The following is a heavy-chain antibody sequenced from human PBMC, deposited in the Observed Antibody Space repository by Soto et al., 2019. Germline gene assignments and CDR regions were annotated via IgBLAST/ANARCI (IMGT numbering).Heavy chain of an antibody. V-gene: IGHV1-69*01. CDR3: ARYVNSSGWRYFDY. D-gene: IGHD6-19*01. CDR2: IIPIFGTA. CDR1: GGTFSSYA. Sequence: QVQLVQSGAEVKKPGSSVEVSCKASGGTFSSYAISWVRQAPGQGLEWMGGIIPIFGTANYAQKFQGRVTITADESTSTAYMELSSLRSEDTAVYYCARYVNSSGWRYFDYWGQGTLVTVSS. J-gene: IGHJ4*02.